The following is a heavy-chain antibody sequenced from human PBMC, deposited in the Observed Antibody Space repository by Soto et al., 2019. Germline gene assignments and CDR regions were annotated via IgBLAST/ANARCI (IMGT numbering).Heavy chain of an antibody. CDR1: GFTFDDYA. V-gene: IGHV3-9*01. J-gene: IGHJ4*02. CDR3: SRVGGSTWH. CDR2: ISWNSGSI. D-gene: IGHD1-26*01. Sequence: EVQLVESGGGLVQPGRSLRLSCAASGFTFDDYAMHWVRQAPGKGLEWVSGISWNSGSIGYADSVKGRFTISRDNAKNSLYLQMNSLRVEDTAVYYCSRVGGSTWHWGQGTLVTVSS.